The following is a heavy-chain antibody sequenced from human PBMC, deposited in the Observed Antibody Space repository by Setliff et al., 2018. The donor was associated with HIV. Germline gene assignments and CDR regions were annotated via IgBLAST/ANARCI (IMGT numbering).Heavy chain of an antibody. CDR2: IYYNVNN. CDR1: GVSISSQY. Sequence: PSETLSLTCAVSGVSISSQYWSWIRQPPGKGLEWIGFIYYNVNNNYNPSLKSRVSISVDTSKNQFSLRLSSVTAADTAVYYCATGVVMDVWGKGTTVTVSS. J-gene: IGHJ6*03. D-gene: IGHD3-10*01. CDR3: ATGVVMDV. V-gene: IGHV4-59*11.